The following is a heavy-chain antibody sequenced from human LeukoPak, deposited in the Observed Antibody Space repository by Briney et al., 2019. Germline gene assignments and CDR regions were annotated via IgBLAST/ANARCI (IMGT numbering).Heavy chain of an antibody. Sequence: SETLSLTCTVSGGSIGSYYWSWIRQPPGKGLEWIGYIYYSGSTNSGSTNYNPSLKSRLTISVDTSKDQFSLKLTSVTAADTAVYYCARDGFGEPLDYWGQGTLVTVSS. J-gene: IGHJ4*02. CDR3: ARDGFGEPLDY. D-gene: IGHD3-10*01. CDR1: GGSIGSYY. CDR2: IYYSGSTNSGST. V-gene: IGHV4-59*01.